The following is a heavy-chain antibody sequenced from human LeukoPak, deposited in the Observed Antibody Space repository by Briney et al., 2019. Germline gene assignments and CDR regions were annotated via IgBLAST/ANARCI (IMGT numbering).Heavy chain of an antibody. Sequence: PGESLRLSCAASGFMFSSSWMSWVRLAPVKGLEWVANIKEDGTETYYVDSVKGRFTISRDNAKNSLYLQMNSLRVEDTAVYYCAKEGRSLQTYWGQGTLVTVSS. CDR1: GFMFSSSW. CDR3: AKEGRSLQTY. J-gene: IGHJ4*02. CDR2: IKEDGTET. D-gene: IGHD5-24*01. V-gene: IGHV3-7*03.